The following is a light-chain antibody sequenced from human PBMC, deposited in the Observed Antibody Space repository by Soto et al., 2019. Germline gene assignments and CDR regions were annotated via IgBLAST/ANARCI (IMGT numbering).Light chain of an antibody. CDR2: ATS. CDR1: QNVGIW. CDR3: HQTNTFPRT. J-gene: IGKJ1*01. V-gene: IGKV1-12*01. Sequence: DLQMTQYPSSVSASVGDRVTITCRASQNVGIWLSWYQQKPGKAPNLLIFATSSLQGGVPSRFSGSGSGTDFTLTIANLQPEDFASYYCHQTNTFPRTFGQGTKVEIK.